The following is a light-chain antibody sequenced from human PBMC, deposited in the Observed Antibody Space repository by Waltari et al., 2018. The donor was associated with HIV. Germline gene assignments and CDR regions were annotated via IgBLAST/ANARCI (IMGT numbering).Light chain of an antibody. Sequence: VLTQPPSVSVSPGQTASLTCSGDKLGDKYACWYQQKPGQSPVLLIYADSRRPSGIPERFSGSKSGNTATLTIRGTQAMDEADYYCRAWDSSTVVFGGGTKLTVL. CDR1: KLGDKY. V-gene: IGLV3-1*01. CDR2: ADS. J-gene: IGLJ2*01. CDR3: RAWDSSTVV.